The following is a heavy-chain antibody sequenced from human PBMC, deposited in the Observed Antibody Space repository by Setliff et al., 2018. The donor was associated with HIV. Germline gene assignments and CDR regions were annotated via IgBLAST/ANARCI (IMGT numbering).Heavy chain of an antibody. CDR3: ARGRRITMIVVARWDAFDI. CDR2: INAGNGNT. J-gene: IGHJ3*02. V-gene: IGHV1-3*01. CDR1: GHTFTSYA. Sequence: ASVKVSCKASGHTFTSYAMHWVRQAPGQRLEWMGWINAGNGNTKYSQKFQGRVTITRDTSASTAYMELSSLRSEDTAVYYCARGRRITMIVVARWDAFDIWGQGTMVTVSS. D-gene: IGHD3-22*01.